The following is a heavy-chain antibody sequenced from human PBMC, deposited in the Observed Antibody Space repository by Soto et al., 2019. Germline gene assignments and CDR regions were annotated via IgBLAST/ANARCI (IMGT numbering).Heavy chain of an antibody. V-gene: IGHV3-30*18. CDR1: GYTFDDFG. J-gene: IGHJ4*02. CDR2: ISYDGGNI. Sequence: QVQLVESGGGVVQPGGSLRLSCSASGYTFDDFGMHWVRQSPGKGLEWVAVISYDGGNIYYSDSVKGRFTISRDNSEDTLYLQMNSLRPEDTAMYYCAKGLRLGAVFMEFDSWGQGTLVTVSS. D-gene: IGHD3-16*01. CDR3: AKGLRLGAVFMEFDS.